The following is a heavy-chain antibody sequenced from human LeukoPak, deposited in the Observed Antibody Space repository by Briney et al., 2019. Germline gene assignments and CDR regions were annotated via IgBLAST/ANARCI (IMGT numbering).Heavy chain of an antibody. J-gene: IGHJ5*02. D-gene: IGHD5-24*01. V-gene: IGHV4-59*01. CDR3: ARVRRMGTPDVRWFDP. CDR2: ISYSGST. CDR1: GGSINSYY. Sequence: PSETLSLTCTVSGGSINSYYWSWIRQPPGRGLEWIGYISYSGSTNYNPSLKSRVTISVDTSKNQFSLNLSSVTAADTAVYYCARVRRMGTPDVRWFDPWGQGTLVTVST.